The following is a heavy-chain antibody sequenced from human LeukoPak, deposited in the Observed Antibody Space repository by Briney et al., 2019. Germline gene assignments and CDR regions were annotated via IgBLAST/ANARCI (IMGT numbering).Heavy chain of an antibody. Sequence: SQRPPSPLHALRFNKYAMHWLRQHPRTGLEWVAVISMDGIQEYYADSVKGRFRISRDNSKNTLYLQMNSLRSEDTAVYYCAREVYSYALDALDLWGQGTMVTVSS. CDR2: ISMDGIQE. D-gene: IGHD5-18*01. J-gene: IGHJ3*01. CDR3: AREVYSYALDALDL. V-gene: IGHV3-30*08. CDR1: ALRFNKYA.